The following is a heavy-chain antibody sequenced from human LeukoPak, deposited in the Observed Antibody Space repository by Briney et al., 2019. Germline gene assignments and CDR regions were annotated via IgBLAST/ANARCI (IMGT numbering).Heavy chain of an antibody. V-gene: IGHV4-38-2*01. D-gene: IGHD6-6*01. Sequence: SETLSLTCAVSGYSISSGYYWGWIRQPPGKGLEWIGYIYYSGSTNYNPSLKSRVTISVDTSKNQFSLKLSSVTAADTAVYYCASSEYSSSSPDYWGQGTLVTVSS. CDR1: GYSISSGYY. CDR2: IYYSGST. J-gene: IGHJ4*02. CDR3: ASSEYSSSSPDY.